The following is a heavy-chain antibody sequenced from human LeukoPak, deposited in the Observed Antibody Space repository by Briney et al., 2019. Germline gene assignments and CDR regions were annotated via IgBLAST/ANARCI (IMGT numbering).Heavy chain of an antibody. CDR3: VRGAALADDACDI. CDR2: IISCFCIA. D-gene: IGHD6-6*01. J-gene: IGHJ3*02. V-gene: IGHV1-69*04. Sequence: WVKVSCKASVGIFSCYAISWVRQAAGRGLEWMGRIISCFCIANYARKFQGRVTITAHKSTSTAYMALNSLRSEGTAGCYFVRGAALADDACDIWGRGKIVTVSS. CDR1: VGIFSCYA.